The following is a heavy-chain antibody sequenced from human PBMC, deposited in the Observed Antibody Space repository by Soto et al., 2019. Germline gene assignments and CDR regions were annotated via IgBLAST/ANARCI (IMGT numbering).Heavy chain of an antibody. V-gene: IGHV4-34*01. CDR1: GGSISGYY. CDR2: INHSGST. CDR3: ARVGGVTRPNYYYYYMDV. D-gene: IGHD3-16*01. J-gene: IGHJ6*03. Sequence: SETLSLTCAVYGGSISGYYWSWISKPPGKGLEWIGEINHSGSTNYNPSLKSRVTISVDTSKNQFSLKLSSVTAADTAVYYCARVGGVTRPNYYYYYMDVWGKGTTVTVSS.